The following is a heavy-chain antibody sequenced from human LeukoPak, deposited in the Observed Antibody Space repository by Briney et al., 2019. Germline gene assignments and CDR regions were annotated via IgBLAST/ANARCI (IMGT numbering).Heavy chain of an antibody. J-gene: IGHJ5*02. CDR1: GGSISSSGHS. CDR2: IYYTGRT. V-gene: IGHV4-39*01. Sequence: ETLSLTCTVSGGSISSSGHSWGWIRQPPGKGLEGTGTIYYTGRTYYNPSLKSRVTISVETSKNQFSLRLSSVTAADTAVYYCAQSLGSSDWMGNWFDRWGQGMLVTVSS. CDR3: AQSLGSSDWMGNWFDR. D-gene: IGHD6-13*01.